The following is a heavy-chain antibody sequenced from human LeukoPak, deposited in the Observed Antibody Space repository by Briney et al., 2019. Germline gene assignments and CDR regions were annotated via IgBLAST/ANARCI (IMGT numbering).Heavy chain of an antibody. CDR1: GFTFSSYS. Sequence: GGSLRLSCAASGFTFSSYSMNWVRQAPGKGLEWVSSISSSSSYIYYADSVKGRFTTSRDNAKNSLYLQMNSLRAEDTAVYYCARDSGYSYGGGYYYGMDVWGKGTTVTVSS. CDR2: ISSSSSYI. J-gene: IGHJ6*04. CDR3: ARDSGYSYGGGYYYGMDV. D-gene: IGHD5-18*01. V-gene: IGHV3-21*01.